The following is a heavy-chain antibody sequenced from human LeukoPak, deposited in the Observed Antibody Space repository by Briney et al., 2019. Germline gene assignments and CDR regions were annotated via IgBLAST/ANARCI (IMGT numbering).Heavy chain of an antibody. V-gene: IGHV3-9*01. Sequence: GGSLRLSCAASGFIFDDYAMHWVRQTPGKGLEWVSGISWDGDTTDYADSVKGRFTISRDNAKNFLYLQMNSLRIEDTALYYCAKDIRVRYSSGWYPFDYWGQGTQVTVSS. CDR2: ISWDGDTT. D-gene: IGHD6-19*01. CDR3: AKDIRVRYSSGWYPFDY. J-gene: IGHJ4*02. CDR1: GFIFDDYA.